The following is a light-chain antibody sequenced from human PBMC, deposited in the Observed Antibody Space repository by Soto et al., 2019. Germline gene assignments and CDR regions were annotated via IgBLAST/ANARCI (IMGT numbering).Light chain of an antibody. J-gene: IGKJ3*01. Sequence: IVLTQSPATLSLSPGERATLSCRARQSVSSYLAWYPQKPGQAPRLLIYDASNRATGIPARFSGSGSGTDFTLNISSLEPEDFAVYYCQQRSNWPPFTFGPGTKVDIK. CDR2: DAS. CDR1: QSVSSY. CDR3: QQRSNWPPFT. V-gene: IGKV3-11*01.